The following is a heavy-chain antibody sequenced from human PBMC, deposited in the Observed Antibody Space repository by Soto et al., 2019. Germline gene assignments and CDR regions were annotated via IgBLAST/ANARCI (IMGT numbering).Heavy chain of an antibody. Sequence: EVQLVESGGGLVEPGRSLRLSCVASGFTFDDYAMHWVRQPPGKGLEGVSGITWNGGSIGYADSVKGRFTIAGESGKHSLYLKMNSMRTEETALYYCTTEGQGVVLAPPAEIGAASDIWGQGTMVNVSS. V-gene: IGHV3-9*01. CDR1: GFTFDDYA. J-gene: IGHJ3*02. D-gene: IGHD6-13*01. CDR2: ITWNGGSI. CDR3: TTEGQGVVLAPPAEIGAASDI.